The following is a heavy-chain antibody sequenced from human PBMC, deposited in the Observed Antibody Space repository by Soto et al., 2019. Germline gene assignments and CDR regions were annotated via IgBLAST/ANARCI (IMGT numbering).Heavy chain of an antibody. CDR1: GGSFSGYY. D-gene: IGHD3-22*01. CDR2: INHSGST. J-gene: IGHJ4*02. CDR3: ARERYDSSGYYYVVAAYFDC. V-gene: IGHV4-34*01. Sequence: SETLSLTCAVYGGSFSGYYWSWIRQPPGKGLEWIGEINHSGSTNYNPSLKSRVTISVDTSKNQFSLKLSSVTAADTAVYYCARERYDSSGYYYVVAAYFDCWGQGTLVTVSS.